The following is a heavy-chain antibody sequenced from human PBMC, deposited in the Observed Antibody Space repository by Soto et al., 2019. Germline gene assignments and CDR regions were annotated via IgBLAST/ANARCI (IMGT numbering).Heavy chain of an antibody. CDR2: ISGSGGST. CDR3: AKGRYGSGSYFDY. CDR1: GFTFSSYA. Sequence: EVQLLESGGGLVQPGGSLRLSCAASGFTFSSYAMSWVRQAPGKGLEWVSAISGSGGSTYYADSVKGWFTISRDNSKNTLYLQMNSLRAEDTAVYYCAKGRYGSGSYFDYWGQGTLVTVSS. V-gene: IGHV3-23*01. J-gene: IGHJ4*02. D-gene: IGHD3-10*01.